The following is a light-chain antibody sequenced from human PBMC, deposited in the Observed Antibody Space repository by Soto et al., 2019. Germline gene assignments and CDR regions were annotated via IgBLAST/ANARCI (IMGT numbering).Light chain of an antibody. CDR1: QSVTATY. V-gene: IGKV3-20*01. Sequence: EIALTQSPGTLSLSPGERTTLSCRASQSVTATYLAWYQQKPGQAPRLLIYAASIGATGIPDRFSGSGSGTDFPLPISSLEPEVFAVYYCLKFGIPLWPFGQGTKLEI. J-gene: IGKJ1*01. CDR2: AAS. CDR3: LKFGIPLWP.